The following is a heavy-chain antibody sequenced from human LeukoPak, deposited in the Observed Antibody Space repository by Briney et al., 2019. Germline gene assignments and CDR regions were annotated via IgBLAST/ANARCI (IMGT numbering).Heavy chain of an antibody. CDR3: AKGGSYAPLDY. CDR2: ISDSGGDS. Sequence: PGGSLRLSCTASGFTFSSSAMTWVRQAPGEGLEWVSAISDSGGDSIYTDSVKDRFTISRHNSKNTLYLQMNSLRAEDTAVYYCAKGGSYAPLDYWGQGTLVTVSS. V-gene: IGHV3-23*01. J-gene: IGHJ4*02. D-gene: IGHD1-26*01. CDR1: GFTFSSSA.